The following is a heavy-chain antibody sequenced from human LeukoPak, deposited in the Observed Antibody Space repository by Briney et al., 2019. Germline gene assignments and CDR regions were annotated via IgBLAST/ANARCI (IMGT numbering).Heavy chain of an antibody. CDR1: GYTFTGYY. CDR2: INPNSGGT. D-gene: IGHD2-21*02. J-gene: IGHJ4*02. CDR3: ARGVDAAYCGGDCYPYYFDY. Sequence: ASVKVSCKASGYTFTGYYMHWVRQAPGQGLEWMGWINPNSGGTNYAQKFQGRVTMTRDTSISTAYMELSRLRSDDTAVYYCARGVDAAYCGGDCYPYYFDYWGQGTLVTVSS. V-gene: IGHV1-2*02.